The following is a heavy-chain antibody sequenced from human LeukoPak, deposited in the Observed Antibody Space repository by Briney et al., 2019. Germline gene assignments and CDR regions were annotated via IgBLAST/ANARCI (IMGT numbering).Heavy chain of an antibody. J-gene: IGHJ3*02. D-gene: IGHD3-22*01. CDR1: GAAFGSSY. V-gene: IGHV4-59*01. CDR3: ATGNYATRGYSNAFDI. CDR2: IYYNGTT. Sequence: SGTLSLTCTVSGAAFGSSYWGCVRQPPGKRLEWIGFIYYNGTTNYNPSLKSRVTISADTSKKPSSLKLTSVTAADTAVLYIATGNYATRGYSNAFDIWGQGAMVTVSS.